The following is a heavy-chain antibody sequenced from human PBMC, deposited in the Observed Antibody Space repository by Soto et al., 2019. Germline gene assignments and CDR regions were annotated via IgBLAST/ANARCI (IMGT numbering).Heavy chain of an antibody. CDR3: ARDLYQLLTFDY. V-gene: IGHV3-30*03. D-gene: IGHD2-2*01. J-gene: IGHJ4*02. CDR1: GFTFSSYG. Sequence: LRLSCAASGFTFSSYGMHWVRQAPGKGLEWVAVISYDGSNKYYAGSVKGRFTISRDNSKNSLYLQMNSLRAEDTAVYYCARDLYQLLTFDYWGQGTLVTVSS. CDR2: ISYDGSNK.